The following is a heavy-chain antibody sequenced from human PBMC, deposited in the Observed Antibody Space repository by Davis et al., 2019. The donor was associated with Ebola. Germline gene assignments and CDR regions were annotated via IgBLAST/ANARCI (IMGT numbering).Heavy chain of an antibody. Sequence: ASVKVSCKASGYTFTGYYMHWVRQAPGQGLEWMGWINPNSGGTNYAQKFQGRVTMTRDTSISTAYMELSRLRSDDTAVYYCARAIVVVPGAFDYWGQGTLVTVSS. CDR3: ARAIVVVPGAFDY. J-gene: IGHJ4*02. D-gene: IGHD2-2*01. V-gene: IGHV1-2*02. CDR2: INPNSGGT. CDR1: GYTFTGYY.